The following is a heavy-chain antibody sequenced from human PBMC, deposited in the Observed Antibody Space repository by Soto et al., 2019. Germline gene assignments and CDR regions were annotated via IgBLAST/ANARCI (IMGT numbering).Heavy chain of an antibody. J-gene: IGHJ6*02. CDR2: INSDGSST. V-gene: IGHV3-74*01. CDR3: ARVYPPPARGGFYSGRDV. Sequence: HPGGSLRLSCAASGFTFGSYCMHWVRQAPGKGLVWVSRINSDGSSTTYADSVGGRFTISRDNAKNTLYLQMNSLRAEDTAVYYCARVYPPPARGGFYSGRDVWAQGTTVTVS. CDR1: GFTFGSYC. D-gene: IGHD6-6*01.